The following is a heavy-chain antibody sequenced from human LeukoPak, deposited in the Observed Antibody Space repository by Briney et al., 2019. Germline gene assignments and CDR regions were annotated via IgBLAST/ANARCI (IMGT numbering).Heavy chain of an antibody. CDR1: GGSISSSISY. Sequence: SETLSLTRTVSGGSISSSISYWGWIRQPPGEGLEWLGRILFSGSTYYNPPRKTRVPISVDTSKTQSSLKLSSVTAADTAVYYCARHGFRYYDSSGFPDFDYWGQGTLVTVSS. CDR3: ARHGFRYYDSSGFPDFDY. D-gene: IGHD3-22*01. V-gene: IGHV4-39*01. J-gene: IGHJ4*02. CDR2: ILFSGST.